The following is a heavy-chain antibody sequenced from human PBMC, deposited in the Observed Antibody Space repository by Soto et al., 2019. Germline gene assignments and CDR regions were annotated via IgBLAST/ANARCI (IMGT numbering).Heavy chain of an antibody. CDR1: GYTFTSYA. CDR3: ARDGIAVAGNGMDV. CDR2: INAGNGNT. V-gene: IGHV1-3*01. J-gene: IGHJ6*02. D-gene: IGHD6-19*01. Sequence: ASVKVSCTASGYTFTSYAMHWVRQAPGQRLEWMGWINAGNGNTKYSQKFQGRVTITRDTSASTAYMELRSLRSDDTAVYYCARDGIAVAGNGMDVWGQGTTVTVSS.